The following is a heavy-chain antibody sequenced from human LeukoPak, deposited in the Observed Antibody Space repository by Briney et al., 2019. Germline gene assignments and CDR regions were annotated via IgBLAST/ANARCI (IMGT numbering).Heavy chain of an antibody. CDR2: IIPTFGTA. D-gene: IGHD5-12*01. Sequence: SVKVSCKASGGTFSSYAISWVRQAPGQGLEWMGGIIPTFGTANYAQKFQGRVTITADESTSTAYMELSSLRSEDTAVYYCARDLAVATGDAFDIWGQGTMVTVSS. J-gene: IGHJ3*02. CDR3: ARDLAVATGDAFDI. V-gene: IGHV1-69*13. CDR1: GGTFSSYA.